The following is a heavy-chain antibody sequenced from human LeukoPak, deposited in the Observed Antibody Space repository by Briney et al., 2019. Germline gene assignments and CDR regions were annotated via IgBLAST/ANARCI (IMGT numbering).Heavy chain of an antibody. CDR2: INTDGSST. CDR1: GFTFSSYW. D-gene: IGHD2-2*02. J-gene: IGHJ6*03. V-gene: IGHV3-74*01. Sequence: GGSLRLSCAASGFTFSSYWMHWVRQAPGKGLVWVSRINTDGSSTSYADSVKGRFTISRDNAKNTLYLQMNSLRAEDTAVYYCASARRDIVVVPAAIPVDYHYMDVWAKGTTVTVSS. CDR3: ASARRDIVVVPAAIPVDYHYMDV.